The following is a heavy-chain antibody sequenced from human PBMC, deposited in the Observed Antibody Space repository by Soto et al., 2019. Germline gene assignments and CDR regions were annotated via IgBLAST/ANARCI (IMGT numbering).Heavy chain of an antibody. V-gene: IGHV4-4*02. CDR1: GDSMSSSNW. CDR3: ARVNVTLDL. CDR2: IHHSGRA. Sequence: SDTLSLTCTVSGDSMSSSNWWNWVRQPPGKGLEWIASIHHSGRANYSPSLKTRATISRDTSKNRVSLELTSVTAADTAVYFCARVNVTLDLWGQGTLVNVSS. J-gene: IGHJ4*02. D-gene: IGHD2-21*02.